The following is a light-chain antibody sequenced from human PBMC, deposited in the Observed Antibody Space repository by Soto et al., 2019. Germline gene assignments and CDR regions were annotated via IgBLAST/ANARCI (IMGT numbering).Light chain of an antibody. CDR1: QSVASNH. J-gene: IGKJ2*01. CDR3: QKYGSSTGT. V-gene: IGKV3-20*01. Sequence: EIVLTRSPGTVSLSPGERATLSCRASQSVASNHLAWYQQQPGQAPRLLIYGASIRATGIPDRFSGSGSGTDFTLTISRLEPEDFAVYYCQKYGSSTGTFGPGTKVEIK. CDR2: GAS.